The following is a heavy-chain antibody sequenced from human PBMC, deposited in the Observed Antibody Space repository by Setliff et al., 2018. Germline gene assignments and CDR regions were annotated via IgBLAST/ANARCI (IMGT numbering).Heavy chain of an antibody. CDR2: IYYSGST. Sequence: SETLSLTCTVSGGSISSGDYYWSWIRQPPGKGLEWIGSIYYSGSTNYNPSLKSRVTISVDTSKNQFSLKLSSVTAEDTAVYYCARVPAGEWLPHDWYFDLWGRGTLVTVSS. D-gene: IGHD3-3*01. J-gene: IGHJ2*01. CDR3: ARVPAGEWLPHDWYFDL. V-gene: IGHV4-39*07. CDR1: GGSISSGDYY.